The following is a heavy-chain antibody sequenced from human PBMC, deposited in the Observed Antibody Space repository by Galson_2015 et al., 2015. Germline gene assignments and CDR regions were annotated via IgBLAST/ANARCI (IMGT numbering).Heavy chain of an antibody. J-gene: IGHJ4*02. V-gene: IGHV3-48*02. CDR3: AREYGSGSYRERPVDY. D-gene: IGHD3-10*01. Sequence: SLRLSCAASGFTFSSYSMNWVRQAPGKGLEWVSYISSSSTIYYADSVKGRFTISRDNAKNSLYLQMNSLRDEDTAVYYCAREYGSGSYRERPVDYWGQGTLVTVSS. CDR2: ISSSSTI. CDR1: GFTFSSYS.